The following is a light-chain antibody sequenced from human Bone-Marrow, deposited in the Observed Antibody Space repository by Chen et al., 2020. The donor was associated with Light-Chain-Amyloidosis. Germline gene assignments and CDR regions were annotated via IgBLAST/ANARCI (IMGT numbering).Light chain of an antibody. J-gene: IGKJ2*01. CDR1: ENIFNL. V-gene: IGKV1-5*03. CDR2: KAS. Sequence: DIQMTQSPSALSASVGDRVAITCRASENIFNLLAWYQQKPGNAPKLLIYKASNLKSGVPSRFSGSGSGTNFTLTISSLQPDDFATYHCQQFNNYPYTFGQGTQLEIK. CDR3: QQFNNYPYT.